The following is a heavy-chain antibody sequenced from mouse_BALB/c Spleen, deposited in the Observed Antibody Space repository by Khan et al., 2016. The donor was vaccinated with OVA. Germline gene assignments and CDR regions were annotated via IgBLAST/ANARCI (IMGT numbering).Heavy chain of an antibody. CDR2: VSTGGGYT. CDR3: KSLAYYYDSWGFAY. V-gene: IGHV5-6*01. CDR1: GFTFSTYG. J-gene: IGHJ3*01. Sequence: EVMLVESGGDLVKPGGSLKLSCAASGFTFSTYGMSWVRQTPDKRLEWVATVSTGGGYTYYPDSVKGRFTISRDNAKNTLYMQMSGLKSEDSAMFYCKSLAYYYDSWGFAYWGQGTLVTVSA. D-gene: IGHD1-1*01.